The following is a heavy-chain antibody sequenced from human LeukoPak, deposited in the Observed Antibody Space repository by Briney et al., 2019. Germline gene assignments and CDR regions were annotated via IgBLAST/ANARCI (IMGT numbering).Heavy chain of an antibody. CDR2: IYYTGTT. Sequence: PSETLSLTCTVSGGSISSYYWSWIRQPPGKALEWIGHIYYTGTTKYNPSLKSRATISLDTSKNQFSLKLTSVTAADTALFFCARGYDIDVWGQGTTVTVSS. CDR1: GGSISSYY. CDR3: ARGYDIDV. J-gene: IGHJ6*02. V-gene: IGHV4-59*01.